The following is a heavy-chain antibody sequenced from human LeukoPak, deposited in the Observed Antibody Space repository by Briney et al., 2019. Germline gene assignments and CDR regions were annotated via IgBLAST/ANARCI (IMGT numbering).Heavy chain of an antibody. J-gene: IGHJ4*02. CDR1: GYTFSNYG. CDR3: ARVHTGTILH. CDR2: ISAYSGNT. D-gene: IGHD3-9*01. Sequence: GASVKVSCKTSGYTFSNYGISWVRQAPGQGLEWMGWISAYSGNTNYAQKFQGRVTMTRDMSTSTVYMELSSLRSEDTAVYYCARVHTGTILHWGQGTLVTVSS. V-gene: IGHV1-18*01.